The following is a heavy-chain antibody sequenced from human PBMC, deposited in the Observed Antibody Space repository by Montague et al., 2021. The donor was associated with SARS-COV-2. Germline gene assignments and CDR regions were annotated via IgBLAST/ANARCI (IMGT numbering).Heavy chain of an antibody. V-gene: IGHV4-39*01. CDR3: ARRSSGGARYDF. CDR2: IYHSGTT. J-gene: IGHJ4*02. Sequence: SETLSLTCTVSGGSIISPMYYWGWTRQSPGKQLEWIGSIYHSGTTYYNPSLKSRVTISIDTSKNQFHLALTSATAADTAVYYCARRSSGGARYDFWGQGTLVAVS. D-gene: IGHD2-15*01. CDR1: GGSIISPMYY.